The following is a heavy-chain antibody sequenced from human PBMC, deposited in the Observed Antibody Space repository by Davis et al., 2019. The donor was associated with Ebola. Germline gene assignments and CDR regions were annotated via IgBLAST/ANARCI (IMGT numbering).Heavy chain of an antibody. Sequence: PGGSLRLSCAASGFTFSSYSMNWVRQAPGKGLEWVSSISSSSSYIYYADSVKGRFTISRHNSKNTLYLQMNSLRAEDTAVYYCARGVAARPGRAEYFQHWGQGTLVTVSS. CDR2: ISSSSSYI. D-gene: IGHD6-6*01. V-gene: IGHV3-21*04. CDR1: GFTFSSYS. J-gene: IGHJ1*01. CDR3: ARGVAARPGRAEYFQH.